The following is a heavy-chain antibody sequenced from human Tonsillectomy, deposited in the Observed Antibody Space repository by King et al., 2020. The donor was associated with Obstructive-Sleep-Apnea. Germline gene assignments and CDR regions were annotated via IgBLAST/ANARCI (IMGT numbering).Heavy chain of an antibody. J-gene: IGHJ2*01. CDR2: NNSDGSNS. V-gene: IGHV3-74*01. CDR1: GFPLSSYW. Sequence: VQLVESGGGLVQPGGALRLSCTASGFPLSSYWTHWIRQAPGKGLVWVSRNNSDGSNSNHADFVRGRVTVSKDHAKNSLYLQLNRLRAEDTAVYYCARSQGYWYFDLWGRGTLVTVSS. CDR3: ARSQGYWYFDL.